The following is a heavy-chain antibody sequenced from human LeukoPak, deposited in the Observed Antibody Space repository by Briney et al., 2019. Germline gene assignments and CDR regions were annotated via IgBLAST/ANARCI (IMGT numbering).Heavy chain of an antibody. CDR3: AGTGETAKRRAPFDY. CDR1: GYSFTSYW. V-gene: IGHV5-51*01. J-gene: IGHJ4*02. CDR2: IYPGDSDT. D-gene: IGHD5-18*01. Sequence: GESLKISCKGSGYSFTSYWIGWVRKMPGKGLEWMGIIYPGDSDTRYSPSFQGQVTISADKSISTAYLQWSSLKASDTAMYYCAGTGETAKRRAPFDYWGQGTLVTVSS.